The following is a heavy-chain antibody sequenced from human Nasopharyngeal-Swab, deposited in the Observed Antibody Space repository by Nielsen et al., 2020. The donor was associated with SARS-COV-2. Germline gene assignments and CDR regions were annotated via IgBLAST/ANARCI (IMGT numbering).Heavy chain of an antibody. Sequence: ESLKISCTVSGASISSGHYYWGWIRQPPGKGLEWLASVHNSGATYYNPSLKSRVTIDIDTSKNHFSLRLHSVTAADTAIYYCARQGFGEGDWGQGTLVTVSS. D-gene: IGHD3-10*01. CDR1: GASISSGHYY. CDR3: ARQGFGEGD. J-gene: IGHJ4*02. V-gene: IGHV4-39*02. CDR2: VHNSGAT.